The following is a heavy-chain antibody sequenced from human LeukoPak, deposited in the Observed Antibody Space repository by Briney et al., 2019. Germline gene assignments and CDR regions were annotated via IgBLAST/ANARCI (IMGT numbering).Heavy chain of an antibody. V-gene: IGHV4-59*12. CDR3: ARDGRGYSYGVFDY. J-gene: IGHJ4*02. D-gene: IGHD5-18*01. Sequence: SETLSLTCTVSGGSISSYYWSWIRQPPGKGLEWIGYIYYSGSTNYNPSLKSRVTISVDTSKNQFSLKLSSVTAADTAVYYCARDGRGYSYGVFDYWGQGTLVTVSS. CDR2: IYYSGST. CDR1: GGSISSYY.